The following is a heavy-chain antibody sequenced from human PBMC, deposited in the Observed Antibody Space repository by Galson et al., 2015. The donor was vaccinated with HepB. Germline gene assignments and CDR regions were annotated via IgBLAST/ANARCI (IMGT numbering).Heavy chain of an antibody. CDR1: GFTFSSYW. CDR2: INSDGSST. V-gene: IGHV3-74*01. D-gene: IGHD3-3*01. CDR3: ARDGAITIFGVVIPGSGSYYYFDY. Sequence: SLRLSCAASGFTFSSYWMHWVRQAPGKGLVWVSRINSDGSSTSYADSVKGRFTISRDNAKNTLYLQMNSLRAEDTAVYYCARDGAITIFGVVIPGSGSYYYFDYWGQGTLVTVSS. J-gene: IGHJ4*02.